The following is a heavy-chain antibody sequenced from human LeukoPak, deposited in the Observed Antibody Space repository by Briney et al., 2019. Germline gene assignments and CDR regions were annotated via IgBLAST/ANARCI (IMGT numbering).Heavy chain of an antibody. D-gene: IGHD4-11*01. J-gene: IGHJ4*02. V-gene: IGHV3-66*01. CDR3: ARGLREYSNNTFDY. CDR2: IYSGGST. CDR1: GFTVSSNY. Sequence: GGSLRLSCAASGFTVSSNYMSWVRQAPGKGLEWVSIIYSGGSTYYADSVKGRFTISRDNSKNTLYLQMNSLRAEDTAVYYCARGLREYSNNTFDYWGQGTLVTVSS.